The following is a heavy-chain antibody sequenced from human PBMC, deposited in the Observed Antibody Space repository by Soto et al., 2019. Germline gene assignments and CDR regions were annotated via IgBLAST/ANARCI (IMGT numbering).Heavy chain of an antibody. Sequence: QVQLVESGGGVVQPGRSLRLSCAASGFTFSSYGMHWVRQATGKGLEWVAVISYDGSNKYYADSVKGRFTISRDNSKNTLFLQMTSLRAEDTAVYYCEIIVVVTAISNYWGQGTQVTVSS. CDR1: GFTFSSYG. CDR3: EIIVVVTAISNY. V-gene: IGHV3-30*03. CDR2: ISYDGSNK. J-gene: IGHJ4*02. D-gene: IGHD2-21*02.